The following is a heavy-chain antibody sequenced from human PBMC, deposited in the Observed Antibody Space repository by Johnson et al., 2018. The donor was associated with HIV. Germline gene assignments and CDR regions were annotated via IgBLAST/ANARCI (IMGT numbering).Heavy chain of an antibody. V-gene: IGHV3-66*01. CDR1: GFTVNSDY. J-gene: IGHJ3*02. CDR3: ARDRRYYDSSGYYHDAFDI. Sequence: QLVESGGGLVQPGGSLRLSCAASGFTVNSDYINWVRQAPGKGLECVSGIYSGGRTYYADSVKGRFTISRDNSKNTLYLQMNSLRADDTAVYFCARDRRYYDSSGYYHDAFDIWGQGTMVTVSS. CDR2: IYSGGRT. D-gene: IGHD3-22*01.